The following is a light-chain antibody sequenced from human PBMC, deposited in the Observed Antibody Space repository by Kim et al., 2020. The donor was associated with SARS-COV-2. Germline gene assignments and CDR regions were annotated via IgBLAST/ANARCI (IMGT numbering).Light chain of an antibody. CDR2: EDT. Sequence: NFMLNQPHSVSESPGEKVIISCTRTSGNIGSNYVQWYQQRPGTAPIIVIHEDTERPSGVPDRFSGSIDVTSNSAFLTISGLRPEDEADYYCQSYDPTIRVFGGGTQLTVL. CDR3: QSYDPTIRV. V-gene: IGLV6-57*04. J-gene: IGLJ3*02. CDR1: SGNIGSNY.